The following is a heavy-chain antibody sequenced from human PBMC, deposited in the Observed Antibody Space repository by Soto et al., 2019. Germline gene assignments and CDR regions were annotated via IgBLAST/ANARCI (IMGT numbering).Heavy chain of an antibody. D-gene: IGHD5-18*01. CDR2: INHSGST. CDR1: GGSFSGYY. V-gene: IGHV4-34*01. J-gene: IGHJ4*02. CDR3: ASSAAYSYGMR. Sequence: SETLSLTCAVYGGSFSGYYWSWIRQPPGKGLEWIGEINHSGSTNYNPSLKSRVTISVDTSKNQFSLKLSSVTAADTAVYYCASSAAYSYGMRWGQGTLVTVS.